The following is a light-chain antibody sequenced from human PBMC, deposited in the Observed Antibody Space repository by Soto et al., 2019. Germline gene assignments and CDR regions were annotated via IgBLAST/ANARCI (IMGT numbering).Light chain of an antibody. CDR3: QKANSFPWK. J-gene: IGKJ1*01. CDR1: QTISRW. V-gene: IGKV1-5*03. CDR2: KAA. Sequence: DIQLTHTPSTFSASVLYEVSITFRASQTISRWLALYQQKPGKAPKFLIYKAANLESGVPSRFSGSGSGTDFTLTISRLQPEDFATYYCQKANSFPWKFGQGTKVDIK.